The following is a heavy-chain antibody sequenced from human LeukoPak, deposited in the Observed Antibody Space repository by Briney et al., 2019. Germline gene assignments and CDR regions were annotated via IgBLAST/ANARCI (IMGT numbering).Heavy chain of an antibody. CDR2: IYYSGST. D-gene: IGHD4-17*01. V-gene: IGHV4-59*12. CDR1: GGSISSYY. CDR3: ARRGGTTVTTYAPYYYYMDV. J-gene: IGHJ6*03. Sequence: KSSETLSLTCTVSGGSISSYYWSWIRQPPGKGLEWIGYIYYSGSTNYNPSLKSRVTISVDTSKNQFSLKLSSVTAADTAVYYCARRGGTTVTTYAPYYYYMDVWGKGTTVTVSS.